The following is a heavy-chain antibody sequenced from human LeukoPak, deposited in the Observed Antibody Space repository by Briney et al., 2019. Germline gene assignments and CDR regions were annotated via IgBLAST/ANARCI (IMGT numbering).Heavy chain of an antibody. CDR1: GYTFTSYD. J-gene: IGHJ3*02. V-gene: IGHV1-8*03. D-gene: IGHD2/OR15-2a*01. Sequence: ASVKVSCKASGYTFTSYDINWVRQATGQGLEWMGWMNPNSGNTGYAQKFQGRVTITRNTSISTAYMELSSLRSEDTAVYYCARGASNIQARHAAFDIWGQGTMATVSS. CDR2: MNPNSGNT. CDR3: ARGASNIQARHAAFDI.